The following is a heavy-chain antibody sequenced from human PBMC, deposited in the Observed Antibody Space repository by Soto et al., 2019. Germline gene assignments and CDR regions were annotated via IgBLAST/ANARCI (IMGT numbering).Heavy chain of an antibody. CDR1: GDSIGSYY. CDR2: LYYGRSA. Sequence: QVQLQESGPGLVKPSETQSLTCAVSGDSIGSYYCMWIRQPPGKGLESIGYLYYGRSANYNPSLKSRVTLSVDTSTNQCSLTLSTMTAADTAVYYCALRSMAVVPEYWGQGTLVTVSS. V-gene: IGHV4-59*01. D-gene: IGHD3-22*01. J-gene: IGHJ4*02. CDR3: ALRSMAVVPEY.